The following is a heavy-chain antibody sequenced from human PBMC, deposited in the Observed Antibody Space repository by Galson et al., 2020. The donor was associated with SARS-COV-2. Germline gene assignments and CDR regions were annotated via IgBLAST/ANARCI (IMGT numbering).Heavy chain of an antibody. V-gene: IGHV3-30*02. Sequence: GGSLRLSCAASGFSFSNYGMHWVRQAPGKGLEWVAFIRYDGSEKYYGDSVKGRFTISRDNSKNTLYLQMNSLTTEDTALYHCAKVDSSSGLLTRWGQGTLVTVSS. J-gene: IGHJ4*02. CDR3: AKVDSSSGLLTR. D-gene: IGHD2-15*01. CDR1: GFSFSNYG. CDR2: IRYDGSEK.